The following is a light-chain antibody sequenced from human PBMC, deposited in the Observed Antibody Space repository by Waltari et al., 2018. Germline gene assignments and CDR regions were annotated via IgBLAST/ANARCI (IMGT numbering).Light chain of an antibody. CDR1: QSISRY. Sequence: EIVLPPSQGTLSLSPGERATLSCRASQSISRYLVWYQQKPGQAPRLLIYEASRRATGIPDRFSGSGSGTDFSLTISRLEPEDFAVYYCQNYERLPATFGQGTKVEIK. CDR3: QNYERLPAT. CDR2: EAS. J-gene: IGKJ1*01. V-gene: IGKV3-20*01.